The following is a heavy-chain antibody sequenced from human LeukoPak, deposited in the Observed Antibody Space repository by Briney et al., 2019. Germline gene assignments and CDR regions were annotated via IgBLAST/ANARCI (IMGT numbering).Heavy chain of an antibody. CDR1: GFTFSNYW. D-gene: IGHD3-16*02. Sequence: VGSLRLSCAASGFTFSNYWMSWVRQAPGKGLEWVANIKQDGSEKYYVDSVKGRFTISRDNAKKSLYLEMNSLRAEDTAVYYCARDSSPGYYDYVWGTYPRYWGQGTLVTVSS. CDR3: ARDSSPGYYDYVWGTYPRY. J-gene: IGHJ4*02. CDR2: IKQDGSEK. V-gene: IGHV3-7*05.